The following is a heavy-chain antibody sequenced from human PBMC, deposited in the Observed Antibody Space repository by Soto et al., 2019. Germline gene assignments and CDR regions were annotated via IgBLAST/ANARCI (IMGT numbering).Heavy chain of an antibody. J-gene: IGHJ4*02. CDR1: GFTFSSYA. CDR2: ISGSGGSA. D-gene: IGHD2-15*01. V-gene: IGHV3-23*01. Sequence: PGGSLRLSCAASGFTFSSYAMSWVRQAPGKGLEWVSAISGSGGSAYYADSVKGRFTISRDNSKNTLYLQMNSLRAEDTAVYYCAKDYCSGGSCYLSTDYWGQGIRVTVAS. CDR3: AKDYCSGGSCYLSTDY.